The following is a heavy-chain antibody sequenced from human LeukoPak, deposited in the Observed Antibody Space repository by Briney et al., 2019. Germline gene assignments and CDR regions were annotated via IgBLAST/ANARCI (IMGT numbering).Heavy chain of an antibody. CDR1: GGSFSGDY. D-gene: IGHD6-13*01. V-gene: IGHV4-34*01. Sequence: PSETLSLTCAVYGGSFSGDYWSWIRQPPGKGLEWIGEINHSGSTNYNPSLKSRVTISVDTPKKQFSLKLRSVTAADTAVYYCARGRLRTLAAGGPPHYYYYGMDVWGQGTTVTVSS. J-gene: IGHJ6*02. CDR2: INHSGST. CDR3: ARGRLRTLAAGGPPHYYYYGMDV.